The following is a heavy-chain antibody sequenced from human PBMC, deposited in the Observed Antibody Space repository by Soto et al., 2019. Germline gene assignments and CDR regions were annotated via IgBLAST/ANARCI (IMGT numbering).Heavy chain of an antibody. V-gene: IGHV5-51*01. D-gene: IGHD6-6*01. Sequence: LKIFCKGSGYSFTSYWIGWVRQMLGKGLEWMGIIYPGDSDTRYSPSFQGQVTISADKSISTAYLQWSSLKASDTAMYYCARHRRCSSSPHLGSYYYYGMDVWGQGTTVTVSS. CDR1: GYSFTSYW. CDR3: ARHRRCSSSPHLGSYYYYGMDV. CDR2: IYPGDSDT. J-gene: IGHJ6*02.